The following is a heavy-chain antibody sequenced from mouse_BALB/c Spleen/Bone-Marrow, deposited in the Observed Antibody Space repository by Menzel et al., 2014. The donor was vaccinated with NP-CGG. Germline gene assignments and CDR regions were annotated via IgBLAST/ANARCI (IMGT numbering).Heavy chain of an antibody. V-gene: IGHV7-3*02. CDR1: GFTVTDYY. Sequence: EVMLVESGGGLVQPGGSLRLSCTTSGFTVTDYYMSWVRQPPGKALEWLAFIRNKAYGYTTEHSASVRGRFTISRDNSQSILYLQMNTLRAEDSATYYCARFPMDYWGQGTSVTVSS. CDR3: ARFPMDY. J-gene: IGHJ4*01. CDR2: IRNKAYGYTT.